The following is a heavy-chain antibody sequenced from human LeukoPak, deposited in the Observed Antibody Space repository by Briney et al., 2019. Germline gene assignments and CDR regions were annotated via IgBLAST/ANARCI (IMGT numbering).Heavy chain of an antibody. CDR3: VKATYYYGSGSYEIYYNGMDV. J-gene: IGHJ6*02. Sequence: GGSLRLSCSASGFTFSSYAMHWVRQAPGKGLEYVSAISSNGGSTYYADSVKGRFTISRDNSKNTLYLQMSSLRAEDTAVYYCVKATYYYGSGSYEIYYNGMDVWGQGTTVTVSS. CDR1: GFTFSSYA. D-gene: IGHD3-10*01. V-gene: IGHV3-64D*06. CDR2: ISSNGGST.